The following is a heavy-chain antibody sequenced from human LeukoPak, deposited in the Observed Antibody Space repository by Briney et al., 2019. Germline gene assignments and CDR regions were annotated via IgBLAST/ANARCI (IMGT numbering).Heavy chain of an antibody. J-gene: IGHJ6*02. CDR1: GFTFGDYA. D-gene: IGHD3-10*01. CDR2: VRSKAYGGTT. V-gene: IGHV3-49*04. CDR3: TRTIEHGVIGGYYYYYGMDV. Sequence: GESLRLSCTASGFTFGDYAMSWVRQPPGKGMGWEGFVRSKAYGGTTEYAASVTGRFTISRDDSKHIAYLRMNSLKTEDTAVYYCTRTIEHGVIGGYYYYYGMDVSGQGTTGTASS.